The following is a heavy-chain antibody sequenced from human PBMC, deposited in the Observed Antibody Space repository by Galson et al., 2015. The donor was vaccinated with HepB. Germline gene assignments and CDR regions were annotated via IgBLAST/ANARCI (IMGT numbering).Heavy chain of an antibody. V-gene: IGHV4-4*07. Sequence: ETLSLTCTVSGGSISSYYWSWIRQPAGKGLEWIGRIYTSGSTNYNPSLKSRVTMSVDTSKNQFSLKLSSVTAADTAVYYCARDCSGYCTNQTYGMDVWGQGTTVTVSS. D-gene: IGHD2-8*01. CDR2: IYTSGST. CDR1: GGSISSYY. J-gene: IGHJ6*02. CDR3: ARDCSGYCTNQTYGMDV.